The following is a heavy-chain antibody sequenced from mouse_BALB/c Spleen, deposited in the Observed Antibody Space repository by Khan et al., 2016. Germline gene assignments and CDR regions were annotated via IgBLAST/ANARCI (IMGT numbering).Heavy chain of an antibody. CDR1: GFPFDNYA. D-gene: IGHD2-2*01. CDR2: ISGGGRI. Sequence: EVELVESGGGLVKPGGSLKLSCAASGFPFDNYAMSWVRQTPEQRLEWVASISGGGRIYYSDTVKGRFTTSRAKAKNILYLQMSSLRSENTAMYHCTREDGYGGAWFAYWGQGTLVTVSA. V-gene: IGHV5-6-5*01. J-gene: IGHJ3*01. CDR3: TREDGYGGAWFAY.